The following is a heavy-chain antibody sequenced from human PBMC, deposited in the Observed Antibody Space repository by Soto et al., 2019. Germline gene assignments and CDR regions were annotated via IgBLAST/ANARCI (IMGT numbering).Heavy chain of an antibody. CDR1: GYTFTGYY. D-gene: IGHD3-16*01. CDR2: INPNSGGT. J-gene: IGHJ4*02. CDR3: ARADYNYDYVWGSPNFDY. Sequence: GASVKVSCKASGYTFTGYYMHWVRQAPGQGLEWMGWINPNSGGTNYAQKFQGRVTMTRDTSISTAYMELSRLRSDDTAVYYCARADYNYDYVWGSPNFDYWGQGTLVTVSS. V-gene: IGHV1-2*02.